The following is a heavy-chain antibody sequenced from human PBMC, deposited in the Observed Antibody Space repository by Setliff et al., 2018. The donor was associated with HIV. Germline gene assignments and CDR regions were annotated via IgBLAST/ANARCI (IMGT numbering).Heavy chain of an antibody. Sequence: SETLSLTCYVTDDPISSYYWSWVRQPAGKGLEWIGRIYASGNTNYNPSLKSRVTISVDTSKNQFSLKLNSVTAADTAVYYCARFSNTLNWFDPWGQGTLVTVSS. V-gene: IGHV4-4*07. CDR3: ARFSNTLNWFDP. CDR2: IYASGNT. J-gene: IGHJ5*02. CDR1: DDPISSYY. D-gene: IGHD4-4*01.